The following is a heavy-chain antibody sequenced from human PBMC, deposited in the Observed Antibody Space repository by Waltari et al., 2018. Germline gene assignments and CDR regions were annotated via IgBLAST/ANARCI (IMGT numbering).Heavy chain of an antibody. J-gene: IGHJ6*03. D-gene: IGHD5-12*01. CDR3: ARQLRVATIWRYYYYMDV. V-gene: IGHV4-34*01. CDR2: INHSGST. Sequence: QVQLQQWGAGLLKPSETLSLTSAVYGGAFRGYYCGWTRHPPGQGLEWIGEINHSGSTNYNPSLKSRVTISVDTSKNQFSLKLISVTAADTAVYYCARQLRVATIWRYYYYMDVWGKGTTVTVSS. CDR1: GGAFRGYY.